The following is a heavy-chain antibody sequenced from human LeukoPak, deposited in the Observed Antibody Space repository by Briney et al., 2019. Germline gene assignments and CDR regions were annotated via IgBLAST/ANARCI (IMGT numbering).Heavy chain of an antibody. D-gene: IGHD6-6*01. CDR1: GGTFSSYA. Sequence: SVKVSCKASGGTFSSYAISWVRQAPGQGLEWMGGIIPIFGTANYAQKFQGRVTITADESTSTAYMELSSLRSEDTAVYYCARVLGSIAARPYHYYGMDVWGQGTTVTVSS. J-gene: IGHJ6*02. CDR2: IIPIFGTA. V-gene: IGHV1-69*13. CDR3: ARVLGSIAARPYHYYGMDV.